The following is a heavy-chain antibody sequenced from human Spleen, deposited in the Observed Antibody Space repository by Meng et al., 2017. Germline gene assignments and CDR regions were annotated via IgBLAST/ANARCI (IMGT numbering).Heavy chain of an antibody. CDR2: ISAYNGNT. V-gene: IGHV1-18*01. J-gene: IGHJ4*02. CDR3: ARGKYDSSGYYHLFDY. Sequence: QRGQLGAEVKEPGASVKVSCKASGYTFTSYGISWVRQAPGQGLEWMGWISAYNGNTNYAQKLQGRVTMTTDTSTSTAYMELRSLRSDDTAVYYCARGKYDSSGYYHLFDYWGQGTLVTVSS. CDR1: GYTFTSYG. D-gene: IGHD3-22*01.